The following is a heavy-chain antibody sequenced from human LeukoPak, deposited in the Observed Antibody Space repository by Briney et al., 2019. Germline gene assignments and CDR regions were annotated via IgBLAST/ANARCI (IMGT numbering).Heavy chain of an antibody. Sequence: PGGSLRLSCAASGFTFSSYGMHWVRQAPGKGLEWVAVISYDGSNKYYADSVKGRFTISRDNSKNTLYLQMNSLRAEDTAVYYCARDESPYPQAPDYWGQGTLVTVSS. CDR2: ISYDGSNK. CDR1: GFTFSSYG. V-gene: IGHV3-30*03. CDR3: ARDESPYPQAPDY. J-gene: IGHJ4*02.